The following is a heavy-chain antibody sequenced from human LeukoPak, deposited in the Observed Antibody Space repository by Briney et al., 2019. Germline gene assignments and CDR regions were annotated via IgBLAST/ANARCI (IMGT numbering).Heavy chain of an antibody. CDR3: AKSFYYDVSGYYREYYFDY. CDR2: ISGSGGST. D-gene: IGHD3-22*01. J-gene: IGHJ4*02. Sequence: GGSLRLSCAASRFTFSSYGMSWVRQAPGKGLEWVSSISGSGGSTYYADSVKGRFTISRDNSKNTLYLQMNSLRDEDTAVYYCAKSFYYDVSGYYREYYFDYWGQGTLSTVS. CDR1: RFTFSSYG. V-gene: IGHV3-23*01.